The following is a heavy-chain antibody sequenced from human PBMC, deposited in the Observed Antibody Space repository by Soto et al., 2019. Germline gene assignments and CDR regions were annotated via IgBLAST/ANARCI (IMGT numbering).Heavy chain of an antibody. Sequence: QVQLVQSGAEVKKPGASVKVSCKASGYTFTSCAMHWVRPAPGQSLEWMGWINAGNGNTKYSQKFQGRVTITRDTSASTAYMELSILRSEDTAVYYCARDVGATGDCGQGTLVTVSS. V-gene: IGHV1-3*01. D-gene: IGHD1-26*01. J-gene: IGHJ4*02. CDR2: INAGNGNT. CDR3: ARDVGATGD. CDR1: GYTFTSCA.